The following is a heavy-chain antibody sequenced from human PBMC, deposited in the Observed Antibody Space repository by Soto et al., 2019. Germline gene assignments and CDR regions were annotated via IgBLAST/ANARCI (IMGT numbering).Heavy chain of an antibody. CDR3: AKDRGGIVVVVAATGLYFDY. V-gene: IGHV3-23*01. CDR1: GFTFSSYA. J-gene: IGHJ4*02. CDR2: ISGSGGST. D-gene: IGHD2-15*01. Sequence: GSLRLSCAASGFTFSSYAMSWVRQAPGKGLEWVSAISGSGGSTYYADSVKGRFTISRDNSKNTLYLQMNSLRAEDTAVYYCAKDRGGIVVVVAATGLYFDYWGQGTLVTVSS.